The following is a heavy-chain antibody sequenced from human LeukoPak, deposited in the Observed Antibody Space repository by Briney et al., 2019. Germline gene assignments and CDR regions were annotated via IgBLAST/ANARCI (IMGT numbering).Heavy chain of an antibody. CDR1: GVTLSNYG. CDR3: AKRGVVIRVILVGFHKEANCFDS. Sequence: GGSLRLSCAVSGVTLSNYGMRWVRQAPGKGLEWVAGISDSGGRTNYADPVKGRFTISRDNPKNTLYLQMNSLRAEDTAIYFCAKRGVVIRVILVGFHKEANCFDSWGQGALVTVSS. J-gene: IGHJ4*02. V-gene: IGHV3-23*01. CDR2: ISDSGGRT. D-gene: IGHD3-22*01.